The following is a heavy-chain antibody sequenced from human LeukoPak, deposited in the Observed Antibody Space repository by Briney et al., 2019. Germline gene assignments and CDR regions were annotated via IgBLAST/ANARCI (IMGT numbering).Heavy chain of an antibody. J-gene: IGHJ4*02. CDR1: GFTFSSYS. CDR3: ARGGYDFDY. Sequence: GGSLRLSCAASGFTFSSYSMNWVRQAPGKGLEWVSSISSSSSYIYYVDSVKGRFTISRDNAKNSLYLQMNSLRAEDTAVYYCARGGYDFDYWGQGTLVTVSS. D-gene: IGHD5-12*01. CDR2: ISSSSSYI. V-gene: IGHV3-21*01.